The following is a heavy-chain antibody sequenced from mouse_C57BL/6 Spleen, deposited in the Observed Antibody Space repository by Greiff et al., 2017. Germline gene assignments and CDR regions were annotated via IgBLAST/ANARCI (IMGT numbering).Heavy chain of an antibody. D-gene: IGHD2-14*01. CDR1: GFTFSSYG. CDR3: ARDYRDAWFAY. J-gene: IGHJ3*01. V-gene: IGHV5-6*01. CDR2: ISSGGSYT. Sequence: EVHLVESGGDLVKPGGSLKLSCAASGFTFSSYGMSWVRQTPDKRLEWVATISSGGSYTYYPDSVKGRFTISRDNAKNTLYLQMSSLKSEDTAMYYCARDYRDAWFAYWGQGTLVTVSA.